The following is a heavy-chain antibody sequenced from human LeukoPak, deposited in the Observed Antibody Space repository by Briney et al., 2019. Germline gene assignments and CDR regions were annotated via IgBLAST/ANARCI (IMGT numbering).Heavy chain of an antibody. Sequence: GRSLRLSCAASGFTFSSYAMHWVRQAPGKGLEWVAVISYDGSNKYYADSVKGRFTISRDNSKNTLYLQMNSLRSEDTAVYYCARESVAVDIVVVVAAYGMDVWGKGTTVTVSS. CDR2: ISYDGSNK. D-gene: IGHD2-15*01. CDR3: ARESVAVDIVVVVAAYGMDV. V-gene: IGHV3-30-3*01. CDR1: GFTFSSYA. J-gene: IGHJ6*04.